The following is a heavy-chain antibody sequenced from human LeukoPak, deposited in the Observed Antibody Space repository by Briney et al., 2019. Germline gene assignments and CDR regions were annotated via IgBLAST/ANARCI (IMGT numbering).Heavy chain of an antibody. CDR1: GFTFSSYE. J-gene: IGHJ4*02. Sequence: PGGSLRLSCAASGFTFSSYEMNWVRQAPGKGLEWVSRISDGTDTNYADSAKGRFTISRDNTKNTVYLQMNSLGAEDTAVYYCARGAWGYSVHFDNWGQGALVTVSS. CDR3: ARGAWGYSVHFDN. D-gene: IGHD3-16*01. V-gene: IGHV3-74*01. CDR2: ISDGTDT.